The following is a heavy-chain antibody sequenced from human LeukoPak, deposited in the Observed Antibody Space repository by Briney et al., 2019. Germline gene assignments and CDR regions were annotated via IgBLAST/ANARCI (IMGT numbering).Heavy chain of an antibody. CDR3: ARDANWGSQGVDY. J-gene: IGHJ4*02. Sequence: GGSLRLSCAASGFAFSSYGIHWVRQAPGKGLEWVALISYDGSKKFYSESLKGQFTISRDNSNDTVQLQMNSLRAEDTAVYYCARDANWGSQGVDYWGQGTLVTVSS. D-gene: IGHD7-27*01. V-gene: IGHV3-30*04. CDR1: GFAFSSYG. CDR2: ISYDGSKK.